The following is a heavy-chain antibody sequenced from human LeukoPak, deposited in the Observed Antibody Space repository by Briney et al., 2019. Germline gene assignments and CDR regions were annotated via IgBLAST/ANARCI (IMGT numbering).Heavy chain of an antibody. Sequence: GGSLRLSCAASGFTFIDYDMHWVRQVIGKGLEWVSAIGIRCDTHYSGSVKGRSTISRENAESSLYLQMNSLRAEDTAVYNCARGGIQVSGIDEFDYWGQGTLVTVSS. CDR2: IGIRCDT. D-gene: IGHD6-19*01. V-gene: IGHV3-13*01. CDR3: ARGGIQVSGIDEFDY. CDR1: GFTFIDYD. J-gene: IGHJ4*02.